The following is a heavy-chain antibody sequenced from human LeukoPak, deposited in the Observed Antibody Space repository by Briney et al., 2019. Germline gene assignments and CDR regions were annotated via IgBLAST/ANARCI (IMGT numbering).Heavy chain of an antibody. CDR1: GFTFTSYS. J-gene: IGHJ4*02. CDR3: ARDSSSGFDY. D-gene: IGHD6-6*01. V-gene: IGHV3-21*01. CDR2: ISSSSSYI. Sequence: GGSLRLSCAASGFTFTSYSMNWVRQAPGKGLEWVSSISSSSSYIYYADSVKGRFTISRDNAKNSLYLQMNSLRAEDTAVYYCARDSSSGFDYWGQGTLVTVSS.